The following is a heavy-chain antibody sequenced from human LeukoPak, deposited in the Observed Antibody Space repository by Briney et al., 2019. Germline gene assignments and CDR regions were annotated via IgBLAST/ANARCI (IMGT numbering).Heavy chain of an antibody. CDR2: ISSSGSTI. CDR3: ARDLTRITMVRGVSN. D-gene: IGHD3-10*01. CDR1: GFTFSTYG. J-gene: IGHJ4*02. Sequence: GGSLRLYCAASGFTFSTYGMNWVRQAPGKGLEWVSYISSSGSTIYYADSVKGRFTISRDNAKNSLYLQMNSLRAEDTAVYYCARDLTRITMVRGVSNWGQGTLVTASS. V-gene: IGHV3-48*03.